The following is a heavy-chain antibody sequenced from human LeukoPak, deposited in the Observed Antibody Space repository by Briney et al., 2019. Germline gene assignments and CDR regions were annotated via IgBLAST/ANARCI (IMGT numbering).Heavy chain of an antibody. CDR3: VRCWGIATVGNCFDP. Sequence: SETLSLTCTVSGGSISTYYWTWIRQPPGKGLEWIGYIYYSGSTNYNPSLKSRVTISLDTSKNQFSLKLSSVTAADTAVYYCVRCWGIATVGNCFDPWGQGILVTVSS. D-gene: IGHD6-13*01. J-gene: IGHJ5*02. CDR1: GGSISTYY. CDR2: IYYSGST. V-gene: IGHV4-59*01.